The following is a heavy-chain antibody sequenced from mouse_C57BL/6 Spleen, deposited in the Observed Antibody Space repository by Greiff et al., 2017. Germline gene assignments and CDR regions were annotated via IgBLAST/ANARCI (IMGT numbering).Heavy chain of an antibody. V-gene: IGHV1-53*01. CDR3: AREGFYGRGYFDY. CDR2: INPSNGGT. J-gene: IGHJ2*01. CDR1: GYTFTSYW. D-gene: IGHD1-1*02. Sequence: QVQLKQPGTELVKPGASVKLSCKASGYTFTSYWMHWVKQRPGQGLEWIGNINPSNGGTNYNEKFKSKATLTVDKSSSTAYMQLSSLTSEDSAVYYCAREGFYGRGYFDYWGQGTTLTVSS.